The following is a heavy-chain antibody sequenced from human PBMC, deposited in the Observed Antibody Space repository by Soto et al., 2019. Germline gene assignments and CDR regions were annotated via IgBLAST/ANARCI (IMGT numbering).Heavy chain of an antibody. D-gene: IGHD3-22*01. Sequence: LRLSCSASGFTFRNYAMHWVRQAPGKGLEYVSAISSNGGNTHYADSVKGRFAISRDNSKNTLYLQMSSLSAEDTAVYYCVKDIGYDYSSYYFFDYWGQGTLVTVSS. V-gene: IGHV3-64D*06. J-gene: IGHJ4*02. CDR3: VKDIGYDYSSYYFFDY. CDR1: GFTFRNYA. CDR2: ISSNGGNT.